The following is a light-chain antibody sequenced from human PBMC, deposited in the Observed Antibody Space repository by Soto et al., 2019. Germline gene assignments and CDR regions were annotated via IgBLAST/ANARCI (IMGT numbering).Light chain of an antibody. V-gene: IGKV3-11*01. CDR3: QHRSNWPPT. J-gene: IGKJ5*01. CDR1: QSVSLS. CDR2: DAS. Sequence: EIVMTQSPATLSLSPGGRATLSCRASQSVSLSLAWYQQKPGQAPRLLIYDASKRASGIPARFSGSGSGTDFTLTISSLEPEDFATYYCQHRSNWPPTFGQGTRLEIK.